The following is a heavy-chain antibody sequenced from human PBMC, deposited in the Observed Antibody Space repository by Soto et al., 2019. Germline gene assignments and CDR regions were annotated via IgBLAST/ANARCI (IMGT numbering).Heavy chain of an antibody. D-gene: IGHD6-13*01. Sequence: SVNVSCKSSGGTFSSYPISWVRQAPGQGLEWMGGIIPIFGTANYAQKFQGRVTITADESTSTAYMELSSLRSEDTAVYYCARADSSSWYSLSYGMDVWGQGTTVTVSS. J-gene: IGHJ6*02. V-gene: IGHV1-69*13. CDR1: GGTFSSYP. CDR3: ARADSSSWYSLSYGMDV. CDR2: IIPIFGTA.